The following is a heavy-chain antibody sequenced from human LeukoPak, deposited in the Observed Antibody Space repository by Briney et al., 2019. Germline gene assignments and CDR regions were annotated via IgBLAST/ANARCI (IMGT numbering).Heavy chain of an antibody. D-gene: IGHD6-13*01. J-gene: IGHJ4*02. Sequence: GGSLRLSCAASGFTFSSYEMNWVRQAPGKGLEWVSYISSSGSTIYYADSVKGRFTISRDNAKNSLYLQMNSLRAEDTAVYYCARDIATAAGTDHYRGQGTLVTVSS. V-gene: IGHV3-48*03. CDR2: ISSSGSTI. CDR3: ARDIATAAGTDHY. CDR1: GFTFSSYE.